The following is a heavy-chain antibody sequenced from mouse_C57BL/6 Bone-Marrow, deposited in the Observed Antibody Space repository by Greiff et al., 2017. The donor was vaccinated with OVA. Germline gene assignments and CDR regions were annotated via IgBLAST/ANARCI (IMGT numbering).Heavy chain of an antibody. D-gene: IGHD1-1*01. Sequence: QVQLKQPGAELVMPGASVKLSCKASGYTFTSYWMHWVKQRPGQGLEWIGEIDPSDSYTNYNQKLKGKSTLTVDKSSSTAYMQLSSLTSEDSAVYYCARSLRRSGGYWGQGTSVTVSS. CDR3: ARSLRRSGGY. CDR1: GYTFTSYW. J-gene: IGHJ4*01. CDR2: IDPSDSYT. V-gene: IGHV1-69*01.